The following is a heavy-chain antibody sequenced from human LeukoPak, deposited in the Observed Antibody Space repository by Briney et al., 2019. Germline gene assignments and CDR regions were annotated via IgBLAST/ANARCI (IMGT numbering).Heavy chain of an antibody. CDR1: GGSFSGYY. D-gene: IGHD1-26*01. J-gene: IGHJ2*01. CDR2: IKDSGGA. CDR3: ARGPYLGIPYFDL. V-gene: IGHV4-34*01. Sequence: SETLSLTCAVYGGSFSGYYWSWIRQPPGKGLEWIGEIKDSGGANYNPSLKSRVTISVDTSKNQFSLKLSSVTAADTAVYYCARGPYLGIPYFDLWGRGTLVTVSS.